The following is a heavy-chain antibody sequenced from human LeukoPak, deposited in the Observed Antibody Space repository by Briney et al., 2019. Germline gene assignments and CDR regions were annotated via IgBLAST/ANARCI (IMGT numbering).Heavy chain of an antibody. J-gene: IGHJ4*02. CDR1: GFTFSSYS. Sequence: GGSLRLSCAASGFTFSSYSMNWVRQAPGKGLEWVSSISSSSSYIYYADSVKGRSTISRDNAKNSLYLQMNSLRAEDTAVYYCASSAGSGYYNYRGQGTLVTVSS. D-gene: IGHD3-22*01. CDR3: ASSAGSGYYNY. CDR2: ISSSSSYI. V-gene: IGHV3-21*01.